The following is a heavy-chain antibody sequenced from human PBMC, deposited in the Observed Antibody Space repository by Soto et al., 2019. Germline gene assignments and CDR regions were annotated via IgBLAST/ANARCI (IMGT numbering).Heavy chain of an antibody. V-gene: IGHV4-30-4*01. CDR2: VHFSGSA. D-gene: IGHD3-10*01. Sequence: PSETLSLTCTVSSGFISSGDYYWSWIRQSPGKGLEWIGYVHFSGSAYYNPSLKSRLSISVDTSKNQFSLRLTSMTASDAAVYYCARASYLGGYCMTFDYWGQGTQVTVS. J-gene: IGHJ4*02. CDR3: ARASYLGGYCMTFDY. CDR1: SGFISSGDYY.